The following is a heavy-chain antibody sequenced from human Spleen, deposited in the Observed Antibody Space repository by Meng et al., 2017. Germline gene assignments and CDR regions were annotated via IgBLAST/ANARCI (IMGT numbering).Heavy chain of an antibody. CDR2: FDPVYGAT. D-gene: IGHD2-21*02. CDR3: TTDLGRLVAVLPTAFEEDDFDN. CDR1: GYTLTNFS. Sequence: ASVKVSCKVSGYTLTNFSIHWVRQAPGQGLEWMGGFDPVYGATKNAQKFQGRVTITADTSTDTAYMELSSLKSEDTAVYYCTTDLGRLVAVLPTAFEEDDFDNWGQGTLVTVSS. V-gene: IGHV1-24*01. J-gene: IGHJ4*03.